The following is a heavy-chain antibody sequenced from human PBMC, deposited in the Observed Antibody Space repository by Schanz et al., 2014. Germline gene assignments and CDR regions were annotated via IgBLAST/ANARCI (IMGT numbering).Heavy chain of an antibody. CDR1: GFSVSTNY. CDR2: LYINAGST. CDR3: ARDEGRDGYNLAFDV. Sequence: EVQLVESGGGLIQPGGSLRLSCAVSGFSVSTNYMSWARQAPGKGLEWISSLYINAGSTRYADSVKGRFFISRDSSKNIRFLQMNSLRADDTAIYFCARDEGRDGYNLAFDVWGQGTLVTVSS. J-gene: IGHJ3*01. D-gene: IGHD2-21*01. V-gene: IGHV3-53*01.